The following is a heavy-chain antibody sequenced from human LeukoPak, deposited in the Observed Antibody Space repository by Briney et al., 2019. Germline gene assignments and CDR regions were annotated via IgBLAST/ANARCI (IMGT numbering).Heavy chain of an antibody. V-gene: IGHV3-66*01. CDR1: GFTVSSNY. Sequence: GGSLRLSCAASGFTVSSNYMSWVRQAPGKGLEWVSVIYSGGSTYYADSVKGRFTISRDNSKNTLYLQMSSLRAEDTAVYYCARDLYSYGPFDYWGQGTLVTVSS. J-gene: IGHJ4*02. D-gene: IGHD5-18*01. CDR3: ARDLYSYGPFDY. CDR2: IYSGGST.